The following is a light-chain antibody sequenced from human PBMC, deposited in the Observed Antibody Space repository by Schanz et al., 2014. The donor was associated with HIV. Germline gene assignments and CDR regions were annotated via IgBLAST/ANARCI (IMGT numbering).Light chain of an antibody. CDR2: QAS. V-gene: IGKV1-5*03. CDR1: QSINRW. J-gene: IGKJ1*01. CDR3: QQYDRSSWT. Sequence: DIQMTQSPSTLSTSVGDTVTITCRASQSINRWLAWYQQKPGKAPNLLIYQASTLETGVPSRFSGSGSGTEFTLTISSLQPDDFATYYCQQYDRSSWTFGLGTKVETK.